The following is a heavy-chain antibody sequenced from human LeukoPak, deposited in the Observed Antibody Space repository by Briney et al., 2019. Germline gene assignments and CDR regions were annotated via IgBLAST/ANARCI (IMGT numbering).Heavy chain of an antibody. CDR2: ISGSGGST. J-gene: IGHJ4*02. D-gene: IGHD4-23*01. V-gene: IGHV3-23*01. CDR3: ARDLDYGGYSNFDY. Sequence: GGSLKLSCAASGFTFSNYAMSWVRQPPGKGLEWVSSISGSGGSTLYADSVKGRFTISRDSAKNTLYLQMNSLRAEDTAIYYCARDLDYGGYSNFDYWGQGTLVTVSS. CDR1: GFTFSNYA.